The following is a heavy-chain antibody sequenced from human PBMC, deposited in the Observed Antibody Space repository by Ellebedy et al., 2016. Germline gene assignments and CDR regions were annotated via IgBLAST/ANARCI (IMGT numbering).Heavy chain of an antibody. J-gene: IGHJ6*02. D-gene: IGHD3-22*01. CDR2: IVVGSGNT. CDR1: GFTFTSSA. CDR3: AAARITMIVGSFYYYYYGMDV. Sequence: ASVKVSCKASGFTFTSSAMQWVRQARGQRLEWIGWIVVGSGNTNYAQKFQERVTITRDMSTSTAYMELSSLGSEDTAVYYCAAARITMIVGSFYYYYYGMDVWGQGTTVTVSS. V-gene: IGHV1-58*02.